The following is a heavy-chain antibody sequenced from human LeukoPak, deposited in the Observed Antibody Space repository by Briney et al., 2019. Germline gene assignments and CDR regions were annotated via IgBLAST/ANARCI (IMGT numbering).Heavy chain of an antibody. CDR3: ARSGIAAAGIDY. J-gene: IGHJ4*02. Sequence: SVKVSCKAPGGTFSSYAISWVRQAPGQGLEWMGRIIPILGIANYAQKFQGRVTITADKSTSTAYMELSSLRSEDTAVYYCARSGIAAAGIDYWGQGTLVTVSS. CDR1: GGTFSSYA. CDR2: IIPILGIA. D-gene: IGHD6-13*01. V-gene: IGHV1-69*04.